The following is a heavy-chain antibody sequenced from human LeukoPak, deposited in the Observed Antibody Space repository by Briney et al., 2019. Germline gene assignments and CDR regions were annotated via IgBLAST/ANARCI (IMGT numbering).Heavy chain of an antibody. CDR1: GFTFINYG. D-gene: IGHD4-17*01. J-gene: IGHJ4*02. CDR2: ISASGGST. CDR3: AKGTQPSDYGAHFDY. Sequence: GGSLRLSCAGSGFTFINYGMIWVRQAPGKGLQWVSAISASGGSTYYADSVKGRFTMSRDNSKNTLYLQMNSLRAEDTAVYYCAKGTQPSDYGAHFDYWGQGTLVAVSS. V-gene: IGHV3-23*01.